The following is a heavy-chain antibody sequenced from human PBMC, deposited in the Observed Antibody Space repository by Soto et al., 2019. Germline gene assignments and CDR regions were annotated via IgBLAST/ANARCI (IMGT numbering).Heavy chain of an antibody. Sequence: SQTLSLTCAISGDSVSSNSVTWNWIRQSPSRGLEWLGKTYYASKWNNVYAGSVKSRIAINPDTSKNQVSLQLNSVTPEDTAVYYCARQWSSSSWIGYDIWGQGTMVTVSS. J-gene: IGHJ3*02. CDR1: GDSVSSNSVT. V-gene: IGHV6-1*01. CDR3: ARQWSSSSWIGYDI. D-gene: IGHD6-13*01. CDR2: TYYASKWNN.